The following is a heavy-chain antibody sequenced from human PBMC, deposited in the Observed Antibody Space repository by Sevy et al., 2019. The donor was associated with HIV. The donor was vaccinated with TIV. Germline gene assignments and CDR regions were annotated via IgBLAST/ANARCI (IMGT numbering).Heavy chain of an antibody. J-gene: IGHJ6*04. Sequence: ASVKVSCKATGYTFTGYYLHWVRQAPGRGLEWMGWINPNRGDTHYAQKFQVWVTMTSDTSISTAYMELDRLTSDDTAVYYCARGGYRSGTFYPHGVDVWGVGTTVPVSS. CDR3: ARGGYRSGTFYPHGVDV. V-gene: IGHV1-2*04. D-gene: IGHD5-18*01. CDR1: GYTFTGYY. CDR2: INPNRGDT.